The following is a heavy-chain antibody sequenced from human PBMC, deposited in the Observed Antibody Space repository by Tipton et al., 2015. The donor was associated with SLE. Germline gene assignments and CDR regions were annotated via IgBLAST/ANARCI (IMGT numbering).Heavy chain of an antibody. V-gene: IGHV4-39*01. D-gene: IGHD4-11*01. CDR3: ASTADYPNDY. CDR2: IYSSGNT. Sequence: TLSLTCTVSGGSVRSISYYWGWIRQPPGKGLEWIGSIYSSGNTYYNPSLKSLVTISVDTSKNQFSLNLSSVTAADTSVYYCASTADYPNDYWGQGTLVTVSS. CDR1: GGSVRSISYY. J-gene: IGHJ4*02.